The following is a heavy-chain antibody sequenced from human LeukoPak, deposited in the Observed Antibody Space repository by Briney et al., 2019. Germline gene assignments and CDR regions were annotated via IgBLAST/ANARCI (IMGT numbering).Heavy chain of an antibody. CDR2: IKQDGSEK. D-gene: IGHD1-26*01. V-gene: IGHV3-7*01. Sequence: GGSLRLSCAVSGFTFRNYWMSWVRQAPGKGLEWGANIKQDGSEKNYVDSVKGRFTISRDNAKNSLYLQMNSLRAEDTAVYYCARDRFRTPFGSYYGGAFDIWGQGTMVTVSS. CDR3: ARDRFRTPFGSYYGGAFDI. CDR1: GFTFRNYW. J-gene: IGHJ3*02.